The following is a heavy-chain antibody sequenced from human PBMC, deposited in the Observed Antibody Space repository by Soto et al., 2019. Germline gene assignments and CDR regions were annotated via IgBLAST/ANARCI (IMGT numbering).Heavy chain of an antibody. D-gene: IGHD3-10*01. CDR2: INHSGST. J-gene: IGHJ6*02. CDR1: GGCLSGDD. Sequence: SETLALTCAVYGGCLSGDDWGWIRPPPGKGLEWIGEINHSGSTNYNPSLKSRVTISVDTSKNQFSLKLSSVTAADTAVYYCASLQYYGSGSYYYYYGMDVWGQGTTVTVSS. CDR3: ASLQYYGSGSYYYYYGMDV. V-gene: IGHV4-34*01.